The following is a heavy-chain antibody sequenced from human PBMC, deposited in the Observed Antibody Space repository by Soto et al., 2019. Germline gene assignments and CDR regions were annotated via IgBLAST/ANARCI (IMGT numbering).Heavy chain of an antibody. Sequence: SETLSLTCTVSGGSVSSGSYYWSWIRQPPGKGLEWIGCIYYSGSTNYNPSLKSRVTISVDTSKNQFSLKLSSVTAADTAVYYCARDVPFVDWGQGTLVTVSS. CDR2: IYYSGST. V-gene: IGHV4-61*01. CDR1: GGSVSSGSYY. CDR3: ARDVPFVD. D-gene: IGHD3-16*01. J-gene: IGHJ4*02.